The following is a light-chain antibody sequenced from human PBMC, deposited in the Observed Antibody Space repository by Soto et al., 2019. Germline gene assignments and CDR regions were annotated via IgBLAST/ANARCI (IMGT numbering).Light chain of an antibody. CDR2: EVS. J-gene: IGLJ2*01. CDR1: SSDVGIYDY. V-gene: IGLV2-8*01. Sequence: QSVLTQPPSASGSPGQSVTISCTGTSSDVGIYDYVSWYQQHPGKAPKLIIYEVSKRPSGVPDRFSGSKSGNTASLTVSGLQAEDEADYYCSSSAGSNKAVFGGGTKLTV. CDR3: SSSAGSNKAV.